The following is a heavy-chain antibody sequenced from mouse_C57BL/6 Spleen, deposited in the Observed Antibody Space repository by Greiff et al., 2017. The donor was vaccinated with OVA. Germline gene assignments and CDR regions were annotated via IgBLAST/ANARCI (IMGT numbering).Heavy chain of an antibody. D-gene: IGHD2-4*01. CDR3: ARDYDYGDYYAMDY. Sequence: EVQVVESGGGLVKPGGSLKLSCAASGFTFSDYGMHWVRQAPEKGLEWVAYISSGSSTIYYADTVKGRFTISRDNAKNTLFLQMTSLRSEDTAMYYCARDYDYGDYYAMDYWGQGTSVTVSS. V-gene: IGHV5-17*01. J-gene: IGHJ4*01. CDR1: GFTFSDYG. CDR2: ISSGSSTI.